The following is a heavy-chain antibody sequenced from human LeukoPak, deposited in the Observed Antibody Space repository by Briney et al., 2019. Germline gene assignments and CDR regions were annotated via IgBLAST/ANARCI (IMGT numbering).Heavy chain of an antibody. J-gene: IGHJ3*02. V-gene: IGHV1-2*02. CDR3: ASAKRAVAGPVNAFDI. D-gene: IGHD6-19*01. CDR2: VNPNSGGT. CDR1: GYTFTGYY. Sequence: ASVKVSCKASGYTFTGYYMHWVRQAPGQGLEWMGWVNPNSGGTNYAQKFQGRVTMTRDPSISTAYMELSRLRSDDTAVYYCASAKRAVAGPVNAFDIWGQGTMVTVSS.